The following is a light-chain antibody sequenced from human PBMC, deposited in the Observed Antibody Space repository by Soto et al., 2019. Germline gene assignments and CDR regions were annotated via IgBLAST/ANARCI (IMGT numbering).Light chain of an antibody. CDR3: KQRSNWSIT. CDR1: QSVSSY. Sequence: EIVLTQSPAPLSLSPGERATPSCQASQSVSSYLAWYQQKPGQAHRLLIYDAYNRATGIQARFSGSGSGTDFTLTIRSLEPEDFAVYYCKQRSNWSITFGQGTRLEIK. J-gene: IGKJ5*01. CDR2: DAY. V-gene: IGKV3-11*01.